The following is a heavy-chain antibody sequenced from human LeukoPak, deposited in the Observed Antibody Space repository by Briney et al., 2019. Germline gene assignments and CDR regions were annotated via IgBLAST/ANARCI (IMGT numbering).Heavy chain of an antibody. CDR1: GFTFSSYS. D-gene: IGHD6-19*01. Sequence: PGGSLRLSCAASGFTFSSYSMNWVRQAPGKGLDWVSSISSTSTYIYYADSVKGRFTISRDNAKNSLYLQMNSLRAEDTAVYYCARADDSSGWYLLSSWGQGTLVTVSS. V-gene: IGHV3-21*01. CDR3: ARADDSSGWYLLSS. CDR2: ISSTSTYI. J-gene: IGHJ5*02.